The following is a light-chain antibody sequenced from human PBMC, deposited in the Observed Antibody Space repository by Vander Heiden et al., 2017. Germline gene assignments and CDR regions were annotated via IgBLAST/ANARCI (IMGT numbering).Light chain of an antibody. CDR1: QSINIY. V-gene: IGKV1-39*01. J-gene: IGKJ1*01. CDR2: AAC. CDR3: QQSYSIPWT. Sequence: DIQMPQSPSSLSASVGDRVTITCRASQSINIYLNWYRQKPGKAPNLLIYAACSLRSGVPSRCSGSGSGTDFTLTISRLQPEDFATYYCQQSYSIPWTFGQGTKVXIK.